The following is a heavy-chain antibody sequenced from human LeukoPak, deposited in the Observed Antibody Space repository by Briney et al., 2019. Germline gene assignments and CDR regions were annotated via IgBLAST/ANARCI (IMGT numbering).Heavy chain of an antibody. CDR1: GYTFTSYG. J-gene: IGHJ6*03. Sequence: VASVKVSCKASGYTFTSYGISWVRQAPGQGLEWMGWISAYNGNTNYAQKLQGRVTVTTDTSTSTAYMELRSLRSDDTAVYYCARERGYYDSDDYYYYMDVWGKGTTVTVSS. CDR2: ISAYNGNT. CDR3: ARERGYYDSDDYYYYMDV. D-gene: IGHD3-22*01. V-gene: IGHV1-18*01.